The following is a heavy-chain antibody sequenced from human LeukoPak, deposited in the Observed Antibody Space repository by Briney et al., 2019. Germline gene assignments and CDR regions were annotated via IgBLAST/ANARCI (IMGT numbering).Heavy chain of an antibody. D-gene: IGHD6-13*01. CDR1: GGSVSSDY. Sequence: PSETLSLTCTVSGGSVSSDYWIWIRQPPGKGLEWIGDISYSGSTNYNPSLKSRVTMSVDTSKTQFALKLGSVTAADSAVYSCAAHNSSWNPYSYYYGMDVWGQGTTVTVSS. CDR3: AAHNSSWNPYSYYYGMDV. V-gene: IGHV4-59*02. CDR2: ISYSGST. J-gene: IGHJ6*02.